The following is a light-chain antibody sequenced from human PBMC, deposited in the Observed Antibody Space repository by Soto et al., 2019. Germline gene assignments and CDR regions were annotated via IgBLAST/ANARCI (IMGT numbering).Light chain of an antibody. V-gene: IGKV1-39*01. Sequence: IHVTQSPSSLSASVGDRVTITCRASQRITTYLNWYQQKPEEAPKLLISTSGTLQRGVPSRFSGSGSGTDFTLTITSLQPADFATYFCQQTYSTPYTFGQGTTLEIK. CDR1: QRITTY. CDR3: QQTYSTPYT. J-gene: IGKJ2*01. CDR2: TSG.